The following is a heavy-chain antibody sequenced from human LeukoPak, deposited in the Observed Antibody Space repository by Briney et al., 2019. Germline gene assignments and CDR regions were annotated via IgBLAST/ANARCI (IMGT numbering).Heavy chain of an antibody. J-gene: IGHJ4*02. CDR3: ARGENNYGYYYFDY. Sequence: GGSLRLSCTASGLTFSTSGFNWVRQAPGKGLEWVSSISSSSSYIYYADSVKGRFTISRDNAKNSLYLQMNSLRAEDTAVYYCARGENNYGYYYFDYWGQGTLVTVSS. CDR2: ISSSSSYI. D-gene: IGHD5-18*01. CDR1: GLTFSTSG. V-gene: IGHV3-21*01.